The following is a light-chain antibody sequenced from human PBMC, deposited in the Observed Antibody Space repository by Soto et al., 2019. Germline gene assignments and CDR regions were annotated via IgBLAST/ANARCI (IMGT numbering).Light chain of an antibody. J-gene: IGKJ1*01. CDR3: QHYGNSLWT. Sequence: IVVTHSPGTLSLSPGERATLSCRAGESVSSSFLTWYQQKPGQAPRLLIYRTSNRVTGIPDRFSGSGSGTDFTLTISRLEPEDFAVYFCQHYGNSLWTFGQGTKVDIK. CDR1: ESVSSSF. V-gene: IGKV3-20*01. CDR2: RTS.